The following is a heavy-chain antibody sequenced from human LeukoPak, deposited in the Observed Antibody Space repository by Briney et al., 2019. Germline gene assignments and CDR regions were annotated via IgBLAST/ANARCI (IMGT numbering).Heavy chain of an antibody. D-gene: IGHD3-16*02. CDR1: GLSVSTDH. V-gene: IGHV3-53*01. J-gene: IGHJ4*02. CDR2: IYNDGST. Sequence: GGSLRLSCAASGLSVSTDHMSWVRQAPGKGLEWVSVIYNDGSTYYADTVKGRFTISRDNSKNTVDLQVSSLRAEDTAVYYCARVWELSYDYWGQGTLVTVSS. CDR3: ARVWELSYDY.